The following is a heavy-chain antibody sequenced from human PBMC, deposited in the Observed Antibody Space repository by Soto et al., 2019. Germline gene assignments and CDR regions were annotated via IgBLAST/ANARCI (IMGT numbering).Heavy chain of an antibody. CDR1: GGYISSGGYY. Sequence: QVQLQESGPGLVKPSQTLSLTCTVSGGYISSGGYYWSWICQHPGKGLEWIGYIFYSGKTYFNPSLKSRVTISVDTSQNQFSLKLSSVTAADTAVYYCARAYCSGTSCYFFPDYWGQGTLVTVSS. J-gene: IGHJ4*02. CDR2: IFYSGKT. D-gene: IGHD2-15*01. V-gene: IGHV4-31*03. CDR3: ARAYCSGTSCYFFPDY.